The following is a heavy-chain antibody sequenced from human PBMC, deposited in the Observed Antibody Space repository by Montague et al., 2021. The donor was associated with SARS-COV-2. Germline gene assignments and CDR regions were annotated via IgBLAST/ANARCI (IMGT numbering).Heavy chain of an antibody. Sequence: SETLSLTCTVSGGSVSSGSYYWSWIRQPPGKGLGWIGYIYYSGSTNYNPSLKSRVTISVDTSKNQFSLKLSSVTAADTAVYYCATITLGYCTNGVCQPPDYWGQGTLVTVSS. CDR3: ATITLGYCTNGVCQPPDY. J-gene: IGHJ4*02. V-gene: IGHV4-61*01. CDR1: GGSVSSGSYY. D-gene: IGHD2-8*01. CDR2: IYYSGST.